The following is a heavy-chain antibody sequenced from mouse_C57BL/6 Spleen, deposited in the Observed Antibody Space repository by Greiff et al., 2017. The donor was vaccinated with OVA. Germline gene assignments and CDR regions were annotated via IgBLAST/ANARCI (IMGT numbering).Heavy chain of an antibody. J-gene: IGHJ3*01. CDR2: INPNNGGT. D-gene: IGHD3-2*02. CDR1: GYTFTDYN. CDR3: ARRGIYDSSGPAWCAY. Sequence: VQLKQSGPELVKPGASVKIPCKASGYTFTDYNMDWVKQSHGKSLEWIGDINPNNGGTIYNQKFKGKATLTVDKSSSTAYMELRSLTSEDTAVYYCARRGIYDSSGPAWCAYWGQGTLITVSA. V-gene: IGHV1-18*01.